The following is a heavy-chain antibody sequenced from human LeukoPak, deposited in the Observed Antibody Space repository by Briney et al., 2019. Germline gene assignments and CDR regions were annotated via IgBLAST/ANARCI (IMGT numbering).Heavy chain of an antibody. Sequence: YAASVKGRFTIYRDNAKNSLYLQMNSLRAEDTALYYCARDRYYGSGSYYTDTQRRGGDFDYWGQGTLVTVSS. J-gene: IGHJ4*02. CDR3: ARDRYYGSGSYYTDTQRRGGDFDY. V-gene: IGHV3-20*03. D-gene: IGHD3-10*01.